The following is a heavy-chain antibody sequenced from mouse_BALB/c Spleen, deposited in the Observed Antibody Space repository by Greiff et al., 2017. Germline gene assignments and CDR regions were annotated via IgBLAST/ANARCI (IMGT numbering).Heavy chain of an antibody. CDR1: GFTFSSYA. CDR2: ISSGGSYT. Sequence: EVKLVESGGGLVKPGGSLKLSCAASGFTFSSYAMSWVRQTPEKRLEWVATISSGGSYTYYPDSVKGRFTISRDNAKNTLYLQMSSLRSEDTAMYYCARPYGNYLYYFDYWGQGTTLTVSS. D-gene: IGHD2-1*01. CDR3: ARPYGNYLYYFDY. V-gene: IGHV5-9-3*01. J-gene: IGHJ2*01.